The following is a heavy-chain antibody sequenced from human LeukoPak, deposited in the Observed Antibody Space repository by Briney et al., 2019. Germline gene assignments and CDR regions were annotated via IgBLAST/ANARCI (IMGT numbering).Heavy chain of an antibody. Sequence: SETLSLTCAVYGGSFSGYYWSWIRQPPGKGLEWIGEINHSGSTNYNPSLKSRVTISVDTSKNQFSLKLSSVTAADTAVYYCARRALCSSTSCYTGGYNWFDPWGQGTLVTVSS. CDR1: GGSFSGYY. CDR2: INHSGST. V-gene: IGHV4-34*01. CDR3: ARRALCSSTSCYTGGYNWFDP. J-gene: IGHJ5*02. D-gene: IGHD2-2*02.